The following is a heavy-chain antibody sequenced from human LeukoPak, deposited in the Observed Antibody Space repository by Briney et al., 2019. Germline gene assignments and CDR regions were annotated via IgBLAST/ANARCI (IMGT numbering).Heavy chain of an antibody. J-gene: IGHJ4*02. CDR1: GYTFTGYY. Sequence: ASVKVSCKASGYTFTGYYMHWVRQAPGQGLEWMGRINPNSGGTNYAQKFLGRVTMTRDTSISTAYMELSRLRSDDTAVYYCARDPAYDGIDYWGQGTLVTVSS. CDR3: ARDPAYDGIDY. V-gene: IGHV1-2*06. D-gene: IGHD3-16*01. CDR2: INPNSGGT.